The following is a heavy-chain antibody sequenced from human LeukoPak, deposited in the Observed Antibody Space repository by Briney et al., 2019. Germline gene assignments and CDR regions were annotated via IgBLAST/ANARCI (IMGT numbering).Heavy chain of an antibody. V-gene: IGHV4-4*07. Sequence: SETLSLTCTVSGGSISSYYWSWIRQPAGKGLEWIGRIYTSGSTNYNPSLKSRVTISVDTSKNQFSLKLSSVTAADTAVYYCARGATSIAAAGTVYYYYMDVWGKGTTVTVSS. J-gene: IGHJ6*03. D-gene: IGHD6-13*01. CDR1: GGSISSYY. CDR3: ARGATSIAAAGTVYYYYMDV. CDR2: IYTSGST.